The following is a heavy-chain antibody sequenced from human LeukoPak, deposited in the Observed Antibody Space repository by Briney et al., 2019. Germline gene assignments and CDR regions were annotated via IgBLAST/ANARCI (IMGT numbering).Heavy chain of an antibody. CDR1: GFTVSSNY. CDR3: ARHYYYYGSGSYYRGGYDY. CDR2: IYSGGST. J-gene: IGHJ4*02. V-gene: IGHV3-66*04. Sequence: GGSLRLSCAASGFTVSSNYMSWVRQAPGKGLEWVSVIYSGGSTYYADSVKGRFTISRDNSKNTLYLQMNSLRAEDTAVYYCARHYYYYGSGSYYRGGYDYWGQGTLVTVSS. D-gene: IGHD3-10*01.